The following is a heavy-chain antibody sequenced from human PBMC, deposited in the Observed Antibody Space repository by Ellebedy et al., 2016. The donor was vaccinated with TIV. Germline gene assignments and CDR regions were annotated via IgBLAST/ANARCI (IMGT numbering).Heavy chain of an antibody. CDR2: IIPILGKA. CDR3: ARVGNYYGGNPSYYFDY. CDR1: AGTFSSYG. J-gene: IGHJ4*02. Sequence: AASVKVSCKASAGTFSSYGISWVRQAPGQGIEWMGGIIPILGKANYAQKFQGRVTITADESTYTAYMELSSLISEDTAVYYCARVGNYYGGNPSYYFDYWGQGTLVTVSS. V-gene: IGHV1-69*10. D-gene: IGHD4-23*01.